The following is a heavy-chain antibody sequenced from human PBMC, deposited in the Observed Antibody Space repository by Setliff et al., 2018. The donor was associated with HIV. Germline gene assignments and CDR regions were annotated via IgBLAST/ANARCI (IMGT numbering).Heavy chain of an antibody. CDR1: GGSISSYY. CDR3: ARYDYGDFDY. J-gene: IGHJ4*02. CDR2: INHSGGT. Sequence: SETLSLTCTVSGGSISSYYWSWIRQPPGKGLEWIGEINHSGGTDYNPSLKSRVTISVDTSKNQFSLNLSSVTAADTAVYYCARYDYGDFDYWGQGTPVTVSS. V-gene: IGHV4-34*01. D-gene: IGHD4-17*01.